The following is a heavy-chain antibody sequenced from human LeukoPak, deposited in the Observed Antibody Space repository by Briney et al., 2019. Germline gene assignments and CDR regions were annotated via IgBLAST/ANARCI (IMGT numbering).Heavy chain of an antibody. Sequence: GGSLRLSCAASGFTFNDHGMNWVRQAPGKGLEWVSGINWNGGTTGYGDSVKGRFTISRDNAKNSLYLQMNSLRAEDTALYYCARGHRSRSFDYWGQGTLVTVSS. CDR2: INWNGGTT. V-gene: IGHV3-20*04. CDR1: GFTFNDHG. D-gene: IGHD2-15*01. J-gene: IGHJ4*02. CDR3: ARGHRSRSFDY.